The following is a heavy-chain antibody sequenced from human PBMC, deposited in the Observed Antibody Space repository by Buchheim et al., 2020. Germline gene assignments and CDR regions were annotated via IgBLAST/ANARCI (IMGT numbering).Heavy chain of an antibody. V-gene: IGHV3-30-3*01. CDR3: ARDRDGVVIIWGFDY. Sequence: QVQLVESGGGVVQPGRSLRLSCAASGFTFSNFAMHWVRQAPGKGLEWVAVISYDGNNKYYADSVKGRFTISRDNSKNTLYLQVSSLGAEDTAVYYCARDRDGVVIIWGFDYWSQGTL. CDR1: GFTFSNFA. D-gene: IGHD3-3*01. CDR2: ISYDGNNK. J-gene: IGHJ4*02.